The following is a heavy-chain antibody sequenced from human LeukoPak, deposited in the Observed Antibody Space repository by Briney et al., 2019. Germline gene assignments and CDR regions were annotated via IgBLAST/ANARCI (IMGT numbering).Heavy chain of an antibody. CDR2: ISWNSGSI. D-gene: IGHD6-13*01. Sequence: GGSLRLSCAASGFTFDDYAMHWVRQAPGKGLEWVSGISWNSGSIGYADSVKGRFTISRDNAKNSLYLQMNSLRAEDTALYYCAKDSSVAAAGFTLADYWGQGTLVTVSS. CDR3: AKDSSVAAAGFTLADY. CDR1: GFTFDDYA. J-gene: IGHJ4*02. V-gene: IGHV3-9*01.